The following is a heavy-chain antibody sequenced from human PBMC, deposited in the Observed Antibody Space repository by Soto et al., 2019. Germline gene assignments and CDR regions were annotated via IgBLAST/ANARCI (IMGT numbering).Heavy chain of an antibody. J-gene: IGHJ4*02. Sequence: GGSLRLSCAASGFTFSDSAVHWVRQASGKGLEWVGRIRSKANNDATAYDESVKGRFTISRDDSKNTAYLQMNSLKIEDTAVYYCASSEDCTKGVCDYWGEGTMVTVSS. CDR3: ASSEDCTKGVCDY. CDR1: GFTFSDSA. V-gene: IGHV3-73*01. CDR2: IRSKANNDAT. D-gene: IGHD2-8*01.